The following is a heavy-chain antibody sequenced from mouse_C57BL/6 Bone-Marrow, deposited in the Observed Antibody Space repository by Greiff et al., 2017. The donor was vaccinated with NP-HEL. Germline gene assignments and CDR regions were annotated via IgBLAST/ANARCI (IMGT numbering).Heavy chain of an antibody. CDR3: TTEDYGGY. J-gene: IGHJ2*01. CDR1: GFNIKDDY. Sequence: VQLKQSGAELVRPGASVKLSCTASGFNIKDDYMHWVKQRPEQGLEWIGWIDPENGDTEYASKFQGKATITADTSSNTAYLQLSSLTSEDTAVYYCTTEDYGGYWGQGTTLTVSS. V-gene: IGHV14-4*01. D-gene: IGHD2-4*01. CDR2: IDPENGDT.